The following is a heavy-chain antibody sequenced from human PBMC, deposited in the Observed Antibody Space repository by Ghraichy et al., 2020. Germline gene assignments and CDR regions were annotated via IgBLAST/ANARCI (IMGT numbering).Heavy chain of an antibody. CDR3: ATDLYYYASDY. Sequence: GGSLRLSCAASGFTFSSNAMSWVRQAPGKGPEWVSSSNADGTTKYADSVKGRFTISRDNSKNTLYLQMNSLRAEDTALYYCATDLYYYASDYWGQGTLVTVSS. CDR2: SNADGTT. D-gene: IGHD3-10*01. J-gene: IGHJ4*02. V-gene: IGHV3-23*01. CDR1: GFTFSSNA.